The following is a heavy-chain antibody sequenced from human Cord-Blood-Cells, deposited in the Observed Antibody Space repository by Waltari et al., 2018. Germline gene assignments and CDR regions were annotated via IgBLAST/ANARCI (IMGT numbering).Heavy chain of an antibody. D-gene: IGHD4-17*01. Sequence: EVQLVESGGGLIQPGGSLRLSCAASGFTVSSNYMSGVRQAPGKGVEWVSVIYSGGSTDYADSVKGRFTISRDNSKNTLYLQMNSLRAEDTAVYYCARDVRYYFDYWGQGTLVTVSS. CDR1: GFTVSSNY. CDR2: IYSGGST. CDR3: ARDVRYYFDY. V-gene: IGHV3-53*01. J-gene: IGHJ4*02.